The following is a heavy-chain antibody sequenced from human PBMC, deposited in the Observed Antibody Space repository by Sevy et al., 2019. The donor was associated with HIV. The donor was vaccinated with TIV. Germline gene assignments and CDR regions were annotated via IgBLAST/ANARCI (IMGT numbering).Heavy chain of an antibody. J-gene: IGHJ1*01. CDR2: INHSGST. V-gene: IGHV4-34*01. CDR3: ARFRAYYDFWSGYGPGYFQH. D-gene: IGHD3-3*01. Sequence: SETLSLTCAVYGGSFSGYYWSWIRQPPGKGLEWIGEINHSGSTNYNPSLESRVTISVDTSKNQFSLKLSSVTAADTAVYYCARFRAYYDFWSGYGPGYFQHWGQGTLVTVSS. CDR1: GGSFSGYY.